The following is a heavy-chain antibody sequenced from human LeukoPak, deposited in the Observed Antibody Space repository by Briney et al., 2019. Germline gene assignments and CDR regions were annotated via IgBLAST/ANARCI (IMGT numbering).Heavy chain of an antibody. CDR1: GYTFTSYA. CDR3: ARDRRTGDSGYYFDY. D-gene: IGHD7-27*01. CDR2: INAGNGNT. Sequence: ASVKVSCKASGYTFTSYAMHWVRQAPGQRLEWMGWINAGNGNTKYSQKFQGRVTITRDTSASTAYMELSSLRSEDTAVYYCARDRRTGDSGYYFDYWGQGTLVTVSS. V-gene: IGHV1-3*01. J-gene: IGHJ4*02.